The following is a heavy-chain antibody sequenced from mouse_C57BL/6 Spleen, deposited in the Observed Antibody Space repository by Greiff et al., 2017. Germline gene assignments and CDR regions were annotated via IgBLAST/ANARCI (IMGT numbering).Heavy chain of an antibody. D-gene: IGHD2-4*01. CDR2: IDPSDSYT. J-gene: IGHJ1*03. CDR3: ARGKGITTGYWYFDV. Sequence: VKQRPGQGLEWIGEIDPSDSYTNYNQKFKGKSTLTVDKSSSTAYMQLSSLTSEDSAVYYCARGKGITTGYWYFDVWGTGTTVTVSS. V-gene: IGHV1-69*01.